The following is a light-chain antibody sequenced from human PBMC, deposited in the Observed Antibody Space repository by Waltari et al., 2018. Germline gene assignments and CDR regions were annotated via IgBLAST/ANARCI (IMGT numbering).Light chain of an antibody. J-gene: IGKJ1*01. CDR3: QQVNTYSWT. Sequence: DIQMTQSPSYLSASVGDRVTIPCRASRGISSYLAWYQQKPGKAPKLLIYAASTLQSGVPLRFSGSGSGTEFTLTISSLQPEDFATYYCQQVNTYSWTFGQGTKVEIK. V-gene: IGKV1-9*01. CDR2: AAS. CDR1: RGISSY.